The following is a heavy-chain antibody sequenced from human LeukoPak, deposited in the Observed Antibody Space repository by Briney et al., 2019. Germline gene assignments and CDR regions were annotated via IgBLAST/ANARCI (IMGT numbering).Heavy chain of an antibody. CDR2: MNPNSGNT. CDR1: GYTFTSYD. V-gene: IGHV1-8*01. CDR3: ARVRRQQPTLFFGY. J-gene: IGHJ4*02. Sequence: ASVKVSCKASGYTFTSYDINWVRQATGQGLEWMGWMNPNSGNTGYAQKFQGRVTMTRNTSISTAYMELSSLRSEDTAVYYCARVRRQQPTLFFGYWGQGTLVTVSS. D-gene: IGHD6-13*01.